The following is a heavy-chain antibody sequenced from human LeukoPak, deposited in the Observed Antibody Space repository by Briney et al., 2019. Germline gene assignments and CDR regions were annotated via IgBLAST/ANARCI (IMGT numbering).Heavy chain of an antibody. Sequence: QPGRSLRFSCAASGITFSSYGMHWVRQAPGKGLEWVGVKWYDGSNKYYSDSVKGRFTLYRDNSQNTQYLQMNSLRAEYTAVYNCARDTLGYFDYWGQGTLVTVSS. CDR2: KWYDGSNK. CDR3: ARDTLGYFDY. CDR1: GITFSSYG. J-gene: IGHJ4*02. V-gene: IGHV3-33*01.